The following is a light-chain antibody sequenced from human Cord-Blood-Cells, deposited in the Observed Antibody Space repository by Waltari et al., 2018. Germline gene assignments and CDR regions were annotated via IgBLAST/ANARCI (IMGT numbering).Light chain of an antibody. CDR1: QSVLYSSNNKNY. Sequence: DIVMTQSPDSLAVSLGERATINCKSSQSVLYSSNNKNYLAWYQQKPGQPPNLLIYWASTRESGVPDRCSGSGSGTDFTPTISSLQAEDVAVYYCQQYYSTPLTFGGGTKVEIK. CDR2: WAS. J-gene: IGKJ4*01. V-gene: IGKV4-1*01. CDR3: QQYYSTPLT.